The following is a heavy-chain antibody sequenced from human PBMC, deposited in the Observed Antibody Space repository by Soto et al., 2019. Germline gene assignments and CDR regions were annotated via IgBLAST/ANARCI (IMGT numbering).Heavy chain of an antibody. CDR2: ISSSSSTI. Sequence: GGSLRLSCAASGFTFSSYSMNWVRQAPGKGLEWVSYISSSSSTIYYADSVKGRFTISRDNAKNSLYLQMNSLRAEDTAVYYCARGPNGAHSFLDYWGQGTLVTVSS. J-gene: IGHJ4*02. CDR3: ARGPNGAHSFLDY. D-gene: IGHD4-17*01. CDR1: GFTFSSYS. V-gene: IGHV3-48*01.